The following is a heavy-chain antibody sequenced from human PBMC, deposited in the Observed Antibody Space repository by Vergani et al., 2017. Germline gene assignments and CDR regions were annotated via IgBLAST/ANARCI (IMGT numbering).Heavy chain of an antibody. J-gene: IGHJ4*02. CDR2: ISVYDGRT. D-gene: IGHD2-2*01. Sequence: EVQLLESGGGLVQPGGSLRLSCAASGFTFSSYAMSWVRQAQGKGLEWVSSISVYDGRTFYADYVKGRFTISRDNSKNTLYLQMNSLRAEDTAVYFCVKDPRDSVAVPGHDYWGQGTLVTVSS. CDR1: GFTFSSYA. V-gene: IGHV3-23*01. CDR3: VKDPRDSVAVPGHDY.